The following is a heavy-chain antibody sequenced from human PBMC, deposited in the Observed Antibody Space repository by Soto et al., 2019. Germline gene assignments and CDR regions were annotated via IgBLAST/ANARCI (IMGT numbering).Heavy chain of an antibody. CDR2: IFYSGTT. CDR1: GASIDSELIS. Sequence: TVSITSAVQGASIDSELISWSWISLQPGEGMEGIRYIFYSGTTYYYPSLKSRVTISVDTSKNQFSLKLSSVTAAYTAVYYCAGGEERVVMPSAYWGQGTLVTVS. CDR3: AGGEERVVMPSAY. D-gene: IGHD3-16*01. J-gene: IGHJ4*02. V-gene: IGHV4-31*11.